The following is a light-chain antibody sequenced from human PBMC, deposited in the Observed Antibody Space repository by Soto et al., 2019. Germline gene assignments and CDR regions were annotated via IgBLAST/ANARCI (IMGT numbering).Light chain of an antibody. CDR2: GAS. V-gene: IGKV1-33*01. CDR1: QAISND. CDR3: QQYHSLPQIT. Sequence: DIQMTQSPPSLSASVGDRVTISCQASQAISNDLTWYQQKPGKAPKLLIYGASDLERGVPPRFSGSGSRTDFTLTISNLQPEDGATYYCQQYHSLPQITFGGGTKVEI. J-gene: IGKJ4*01.